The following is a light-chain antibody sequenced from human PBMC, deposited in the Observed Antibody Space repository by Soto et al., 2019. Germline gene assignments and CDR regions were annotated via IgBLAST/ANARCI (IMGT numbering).Light chain of an antibody. J-gene: IGLJ2*01. CDR1: SNDVGGYNY. Sequence: QSVLTQPRSVSGSPGQSVTLSCTGTSNDVGGYNYVSWYQQYPGKAPTLMIYDVGKRPSGVPDRFSGSKSGNTASLIISGLQAEDEADYYCCSYAGSYSLVFGGGTKPPS. V-gene: IGLV2-11*01. CDR2: DVG. CDR3: CSYAGSYSLV.